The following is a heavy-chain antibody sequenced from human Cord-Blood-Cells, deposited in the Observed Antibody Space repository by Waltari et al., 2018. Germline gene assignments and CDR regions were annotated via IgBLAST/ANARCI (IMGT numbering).Heavy chain of an antibody. Sequence: QVQLVESGGGVVQPGRSLRLSCAASGFTFSSSAMHWVRQAPGKGLEWVAVISYDGSNKYYADSVKGRFTISRDNSKNTLYLQMNSLRAEDTAVYYCARSMVATLDYWGQGTLVTVSS. CDR3: ARSMVATLDY. D-gene: IGHD5-12*01. J-gene: IGHJ4*02. CDR2: ISYDGSNK. V-gene: IGHV3-30*04. CDR1: GFTFSSSA.